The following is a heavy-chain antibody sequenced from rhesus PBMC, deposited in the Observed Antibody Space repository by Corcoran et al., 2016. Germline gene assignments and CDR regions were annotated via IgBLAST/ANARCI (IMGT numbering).Heavy chain of an antibody. CDR1: GGSLSSGYD. D-gene: IGHD1-26*01. V-gene: IGHV4S7*01. CDR2: IHGSSGST. J-gene: IGHJ4*01. CDR3: ASPTGTTYYFHY. Sequence: QVQLQESGPAVVKPSETLSLTCAVSGGSLSSGYDWSWIRQSPGKGLEGIGYIHGSSGSTNYNPSLKSRVTISQDTSKNQFSLKLSSMTTADTAVYYCASPTGTTYYFHYWGQGVLVTVSS.